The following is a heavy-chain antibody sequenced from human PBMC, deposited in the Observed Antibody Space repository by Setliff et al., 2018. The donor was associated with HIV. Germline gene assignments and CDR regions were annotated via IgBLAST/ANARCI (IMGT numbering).Heavy chain of an antibody. CDR1: GDSISSIAYY. CDR2: MHNSRST. Sequence: ASETLSLTCTVSGDSISSIAYYWGWIRQPPGKGLEWMGSMHNSRSTYYNQSLQSRITISVDTYQNQCSLKVSSVTAADTAVYYCARHPTVTSFQIDSWGQGTLVTVSS. J-gene: IGHJ4*02. CDR3: ARHPTVTSFQIDS. V-gene: IGHV4-39*01. D-gene: IGHD4-17*01.